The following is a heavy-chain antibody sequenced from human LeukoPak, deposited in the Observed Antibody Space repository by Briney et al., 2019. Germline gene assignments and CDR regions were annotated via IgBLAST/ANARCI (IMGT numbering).Heavy chain of an antibody. J-gene: IGHJ5*02. D-gene: IGHD3-22*01. Sequence: ASVTVSCKASGYTFTSYDINWVRQATGQGLEWLGFISHRGHSTTHAQRLQGRASVTRDTSTSTVYMELNSLRSDDTAVYFCARGFSSGWHLGTGFDPWGQGTLVTVSS. CDR1: GYTFTSYD. CDR2: ISHRGHST. V-gene: IGHV1-46*04. CDR3: ARGFSSGWHLGTGFDP.